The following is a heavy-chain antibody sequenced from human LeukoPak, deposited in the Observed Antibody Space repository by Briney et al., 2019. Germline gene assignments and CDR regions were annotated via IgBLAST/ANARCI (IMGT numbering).Heavy chain of an antibody. Sequence: GRSLRLSCAASGFTFSNYYVSWVRQAPGKGLEWVANINEDGSEKYYVDSLKGRFTISRDNAKSSLYLQMNSLRAEDTAVYYCARGFYPSMVQYYFDDWGQGALLTVSS. D-gene: IGHD2/OR15-2a*01. J-gene: IGHJ4*02. V-gene: IGHV3-7*01. CDR1: GFTFSNYY. CDR3: ARGFYPSMVQYYFDD. CDR2: INEDGSEK.